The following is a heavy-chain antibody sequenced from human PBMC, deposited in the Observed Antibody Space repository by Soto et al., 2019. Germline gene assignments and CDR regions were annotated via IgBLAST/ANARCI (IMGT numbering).Heavy chain of an antibody. CDR1: GITFGGRA. CDR3: ARGSTDSYPGSRIFDF. J-gene: IGHJ4*02. CDR2: ITDTGGDT. Sequence: GGSLRLSCVASGITFGGRAMSWVRQAPGEGLEWVSTITDTGGDTKYADSVRGRFTMSRDNSKKTLYLQMNSLRVEDSALYYCARGSTDSYPGSRIFDFWGRGTLVTVSS. D-gene: IGHD3-10*01. V-gene: IGHV3-23*01.